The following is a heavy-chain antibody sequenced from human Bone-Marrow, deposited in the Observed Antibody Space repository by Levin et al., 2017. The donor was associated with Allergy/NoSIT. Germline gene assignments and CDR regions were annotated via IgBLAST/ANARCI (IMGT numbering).Heavy chain of an antibody. CDR3: ARHGASMVQDAFHI. CDR1: GASISSSSHY. Sequence: PSETLSLTCTVSGASISSSSHYWGWIRQPPGKGPEWIGSTYFTGSTFYKPSLKSRVSISVDTSKNQFSLKVNSVTASDSAVYYCARHGASMVQDAFHIWGQGTMVTVSS. D-gene: IGHD3-10*01. J-gene: IGHJ3*02. V-gene: IGHV4-39*01. CDR2: TYFTGST.